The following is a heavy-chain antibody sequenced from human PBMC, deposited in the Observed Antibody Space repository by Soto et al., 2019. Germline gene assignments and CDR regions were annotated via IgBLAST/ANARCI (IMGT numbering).Heavy chain of an antibody. D-gene: IGHD6-19*01. V-gene: IGHV3-23*01. J-gene: IGHJ3*02. CDR3: AKDLAVAGPNKDAFDI. CDR1: GFTFNSYA. CDR2: ISGSGGST. Sequence: GGSLRLSCAASGFTFNSYAMSWVRHAPGKGLEWVSAISGSGGSTYYADSVKGRFTISRDNSKDTLYLQMNSLRAEDTAVYYCAKDLAVAGPNKDAFDIWGKGTMVTVSS.